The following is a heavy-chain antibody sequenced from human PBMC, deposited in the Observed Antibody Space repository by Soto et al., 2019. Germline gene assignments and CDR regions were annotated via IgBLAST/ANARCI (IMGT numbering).Heavy chain of an antibody. Sequence: GESLKISCAASGFTFSSYGMHWVRQAPGKGLEWVAVIWYDGSNKYYADSVKGRFTISRDNSKNTLYLQMNSLRAEDTAVYYCARAPSSSSWYYYYYYMDVWGKGTTVTVSS. V-gene: IGHV3-33*01. CDR3: ARAPSSSSWYYYYYYMDV. J-gene: IGHJ6*03. CDR1: GFTFSSYG. CDR2: IWYDGSNK. D-gene: IGHD6-13*01.